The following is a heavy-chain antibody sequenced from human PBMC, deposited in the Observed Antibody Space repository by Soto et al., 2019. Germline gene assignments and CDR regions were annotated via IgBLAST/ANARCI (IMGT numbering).Heavy chain of an antibody. CDR2: ISGSGGNT. CDR1: GFTFSSYA. D-gene: IGHD1-26*01. CDR3: AKGGGRGGSFNTRVDY. V-gene: IGHV3-23*01. Sequence: EVQLLESGGGLVQPGGSLRLSCAASGFTFSSYAMNWVRQAPGKGLEWGSGISGSGGNTYYADSVKGRFTISRDNSKNTLYLQRYSLRAWHMAVYYCAKGGGRGGSFNTRVDYWGRGTLVTVSS. J-gene: IGHJ4*02.